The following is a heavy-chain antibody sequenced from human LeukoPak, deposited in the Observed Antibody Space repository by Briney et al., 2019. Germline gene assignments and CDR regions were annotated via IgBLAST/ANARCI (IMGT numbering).Heavy chain of an antibody. V-gene: IGHV5-51*01. J-gene: IGHJ3*02. CDR3: ASGSGPKGAFDI. CDR1: GYSLTTYW. Sequence: GESLKISCKGSGYSLTTYWIGWVRRMPGKGLGWMGLIYPGDSDTRYSPSFRGQVTISAEKSISTAYLQWSSLKASDSAMYYCASGSGPKGAFDIWGQGTKVTVSS. D-gene: IGHD3-10*01. CDR2: IYPGDSDT.